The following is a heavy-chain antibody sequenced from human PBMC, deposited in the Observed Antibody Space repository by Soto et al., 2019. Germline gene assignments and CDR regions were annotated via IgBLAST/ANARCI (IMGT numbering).Heavy chain of an antibody. V-gene: IGHV1-46*01. CDR2: INPSGGST. Sequence: ASVKVSCKASGYTFTSYYMHWVRQAPGQGLEWMGIINPSGGSTSYAQKFQGRVTMTRDTSTSTVYMELSSLRSEDTAVYYCARDRIVAVTAIIYYYRMDVWGQGTTVTVSS. D-gene: IGHD2-21*02. J-gene: IGHJ6*02. CDR3: ARDRIVAVTAIIYYYRMDV. CDR1: GYTFTSYY.